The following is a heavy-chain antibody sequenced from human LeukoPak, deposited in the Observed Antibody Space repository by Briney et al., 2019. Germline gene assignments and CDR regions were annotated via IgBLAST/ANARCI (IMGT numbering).Heavy chain of an antibody. CDR1: GGSFSGYY. Sequence: SVTLSLTCAVYGGSFSGYYWSWIRQPPGKGLEWIGEINHSGSTNYNPSLKSRVTISVDTSKNQFSLKLSSVTAADTAVYYCARGPRGYSYGYRPWGQGTLVTVSS. CDR2: INHSGST. V-gene: IGHV4-34*01. J-gene: IGHJ5*02. D-gene: IGHD5-18*01. CDR3: ARGPRGYSYGYRP.